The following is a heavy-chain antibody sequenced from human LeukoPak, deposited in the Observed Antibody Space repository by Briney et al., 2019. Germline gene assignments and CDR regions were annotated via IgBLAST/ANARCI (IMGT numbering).Heavy chain of an antibody. CDR2: IYYSGST. Sequence: SETLSLTCTVSGGSISSSSYYWGWIRQPPGKGLEWIGSIYYSGSTYYNPSLKSRVTISVDTSKNQFSLKLSSVTAADTAVYHCARQAKSRLFDYWGQGTLVTVSS. CDR1: GGSISSSSYY. V-gene: IGHV4-39*01. J-gene: IGHJ4*02. CDR3: ARQAKSRLFDY. D-gene: IGHD4/OR15-4a*01.